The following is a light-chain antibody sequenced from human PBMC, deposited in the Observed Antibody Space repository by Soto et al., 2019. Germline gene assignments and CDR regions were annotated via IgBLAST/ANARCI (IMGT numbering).Light chain of an antibody. J-gene: IGKJ5*01. CDR2: YAS. CDR3: QQYNYWPPIT. CDR1: QSVSHN. V-gene: IGKV3-15*01. Sequence: EVMMTQSPATLSVSPGERATLSCRASQSVSHNIAWYQQKPGQAPRLLIYYASTRATGIPARFSGGGSGTEFTLTISSLQSEDFALYYCQQYNYWPPITFGQGTRLEIK.